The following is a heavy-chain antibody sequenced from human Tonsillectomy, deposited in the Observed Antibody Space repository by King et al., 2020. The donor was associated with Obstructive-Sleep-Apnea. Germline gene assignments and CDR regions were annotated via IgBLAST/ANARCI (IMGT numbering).Heavy chain of an antibody. V-gene: IGHV3-21*01. J-gene: IGHJ6*02. Sequence: VQLVESGGGLVKPGGSLRLSCAASGFTFSSYSMNWVRQAPGKGLEWVSSISSSSSYIYYADSVKGRFTISRDNAKNSLYLQMNSLGAEDTAVYYCARDTSGGSYGMDVWGQGTTVTVSS. CDR3: ARDTSGGSYGMDV. CDR2: ISSSSSYI. CDR1: GFTFSSYS. D-gene: IGHD3-10*01.